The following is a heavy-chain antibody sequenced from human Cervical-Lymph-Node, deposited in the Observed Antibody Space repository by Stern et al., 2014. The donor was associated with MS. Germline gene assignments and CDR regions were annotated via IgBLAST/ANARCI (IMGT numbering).Heavy chain of an antibody. CDR3: AKDPYDSSGPHWFDP. J-gene: IGHJ5*02. V-gene: IGHV3-9*01. CDR1: GFTFDDYA. CDR2: ISWNSGSI. Sequence: VQLVESGGGLVQPGRSLRLYCAASGFTFDDYAMHWVRQAPGKGLEWVSGISWNSGSIGYADSVKGRFTISRDNAKNSLYLQMNSLRAEDTALYYCAKDPYDSSGPHWFDPWGQGTLVTVSS. D-gene: IGHD3-22*01.